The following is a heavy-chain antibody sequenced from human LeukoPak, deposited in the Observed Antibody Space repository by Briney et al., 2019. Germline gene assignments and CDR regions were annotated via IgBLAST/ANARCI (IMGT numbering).Heavy chain of an antibody. V-gene: IGHV3-21*01. Sequence: GGSLRLSCAASGFTFSSYSMNWVRQAPGKGLEWVSSISSSSSYIYYADSVKGRFTISRDNAKNSLYLQINSLRAEDTAVYYCARAMVRGVDDAFDIWGQGTMVTVSS. J-gene: IGHJ3*02. CDR2: ISSSSSYI. CDR3: ARAMVRGVDDAFDI. D-gene: IGHD3-10*01. CDR1: GFTFSSYS.